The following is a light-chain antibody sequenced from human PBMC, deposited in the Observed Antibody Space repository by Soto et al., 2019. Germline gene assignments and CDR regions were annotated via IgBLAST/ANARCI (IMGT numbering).Light chain of an antibody. CDR1: QDISNY. CDR2: GAT. Sequence: DIQMTQSPSSLSASVGDRVTITCRASQDISNYLAWYQQRPGKVPKLLIYGATTLQPGVPSRFSGSGSGTDFTLTITRLQPEDVATYYCQNCKSAVFTFGPGTKVDIK. J-gene: IGKJ3*01. CDR3: QNCKSAVFT. V-gene: IGKV1-27*01.